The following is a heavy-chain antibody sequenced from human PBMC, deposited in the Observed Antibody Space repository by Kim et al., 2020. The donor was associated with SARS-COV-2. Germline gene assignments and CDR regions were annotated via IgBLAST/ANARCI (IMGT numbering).Heavy chain of an antibody. CDR3: AKDRKYSYFDY. V-gene: IGHV1-46*01. Sequence: ASVKVSCKASGYTFTNYYMHWVRQAPGQGLEWMGIINPSGGTATYAQKFQGRVTMTRDTSTSTVYMELSSLRSEDTAIYYCAKDRKYSYFDYWGQGTLVT. CDR1: GYTFTNYY. CDR2: INPSGGTA. D-gene: IGHD5-18*01. J-gene: IGHJ4*02.